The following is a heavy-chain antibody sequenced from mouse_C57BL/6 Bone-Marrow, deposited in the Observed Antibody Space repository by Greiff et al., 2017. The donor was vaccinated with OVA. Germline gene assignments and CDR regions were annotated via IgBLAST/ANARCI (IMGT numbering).Heavy chain of an antibody. J-gene: IGHJ4*01. V-gene: IGHV1-52*01. CDR2: IDPSDSET. Sequence: QVQLQQPGAELVRPGSSEKLSCKASGYTFTSYWMHWVKQRPIQGLEWIGNIDPSDSETHYNQKFKDKATLTVDKSSSTAYMQLSSLTSEDSAVYYCARSVYGNYNAMDYWGQGTSVTVSS. CDR1: GYTFTSYW. D-gene: IGHD2-10*02. CDR3: ARSVYGNYNAMDY.